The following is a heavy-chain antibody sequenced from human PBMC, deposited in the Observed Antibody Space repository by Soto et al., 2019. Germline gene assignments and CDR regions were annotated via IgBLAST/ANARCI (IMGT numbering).Heavy chain of an antibody. CDR2: ISGSGANT. Sequence: PGGSLRLSCAAFGFTFSSYAMSWVRQAPGKGLEWVSAISGSGANTYYADSVKGRFTMSRDNSKNTLYLEMNSLRAEDTAVYYCAKDIAMVRGVIITPSPSDYWGQGTLVTVSS. J-gene: IGHJ4*02. D-gene: IGHD3-10*01. CDR3: AKDIAMVRGVIITPSPSDY. CDR1: GFTFSSYA. V-gene: IGHV3-23*01.